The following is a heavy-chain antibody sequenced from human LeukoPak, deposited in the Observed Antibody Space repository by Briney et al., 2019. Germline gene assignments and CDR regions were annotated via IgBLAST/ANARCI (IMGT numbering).Heavy chain of an antibody. J-gene: IGHJ4*02. CDR3: ARGKYSASSGGFAY. Sequence: ASVKVSCKASGYTFTDYFIHWVRQAPGQGLEWMGWINPDSGVTSYAQKFQGRVTMTRDTPIITVYMDLSRLRSDDTAVYYCARGKYSASSGGFAYWGQGTLVTVSS. D-gene: IGHD6-6*01. CDR2: INPDSGVT. CDR1: GYTFTDYF. V-gene: IGHV1-2*02.